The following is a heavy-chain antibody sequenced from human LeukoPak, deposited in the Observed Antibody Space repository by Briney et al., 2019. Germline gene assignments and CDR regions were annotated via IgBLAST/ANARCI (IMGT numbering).Heavy chain of an antibody. Sequence: GRSLRLSCAASGFTFDDYAMHWVRQAPGKGLEWVSGISGSGGSTTDADSVKGRFTTSRDNSKSTLYLQMNSLRAEDTAIYYCAKIFHTDGYYLGEHLFDAWGQGTLVTVSS. CDR2: ISGSGGST. CDR1: GFTFDDYA. V-gene: IGHV3-23*01. CDR3: AKIFHTDGYYLGEHLFDA. D-gene: IGHD3-22*01. J-gene: IGHJ5*02.